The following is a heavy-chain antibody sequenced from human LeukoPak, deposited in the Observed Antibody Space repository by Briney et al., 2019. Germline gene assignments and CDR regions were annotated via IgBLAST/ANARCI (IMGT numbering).Heavy chain of an antibody. CDR2: ISSSGSTI. CDR3: ARVASYGSGSYYNVQYSDY. J-gene: IGHJ4*02. CDR1: GFTFSDYY. V-gene: IGHV3-11*01. D-gene: IGHD3-10*01. Sequence: GGSLRLSCAASGFTFSDYYMSWIRQAPGKGLEWVSYISSSGSTIYYADSVKGRFTISRDNAKNSLYLQMNSLRAEDTAVYYCARVASYGSGSYYNVQYSDYWGQGTLVTVSS.